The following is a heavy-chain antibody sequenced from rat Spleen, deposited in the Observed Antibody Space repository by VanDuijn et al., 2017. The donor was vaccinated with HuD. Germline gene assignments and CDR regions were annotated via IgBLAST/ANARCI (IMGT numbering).Heavy chain of an antibody. CDR2: ISYDGITT. J-gene: IGHJ2*01. CDR1: GFTFNNYW. Sequence: EVQLVESGGGLVQPGRSLKLSCVASGFTFNNYWMTWIRQAPGKGLEWVASISYDGITTYYRDSVKGRFTISRDNAKNTQYLQMDSLRSEDTATYYCARRHYGYTDYFDYWGQGVMVTVSS. V-gene: IGHV5-31*01. D-gene: IGHD1-9*01. CDR3: ARRHYGYTDYFDY.